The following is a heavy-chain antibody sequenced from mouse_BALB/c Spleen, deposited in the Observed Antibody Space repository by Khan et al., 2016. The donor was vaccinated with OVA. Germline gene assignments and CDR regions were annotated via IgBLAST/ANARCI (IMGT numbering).Heavy chain of an antibody. V-gene: IGHV1-4*01. Sequence: VQLQESGAELARPGASVKMSCKASGYIFTNYTMHWVKQRPGQGLEWIGYINPTSGYTNYSQKFKDKATLTADKSSSTAYMQLSSLTSEDSAVYYCASYYRYPAWFAYWGQGTLVTVSA. D-gene: IGHD2-14*01. CDR3: ASYYRYPAWFAY. J-gene: IGHJ3*01. CDR1: GYIFTNYT. CDR2: INPTSGYT.